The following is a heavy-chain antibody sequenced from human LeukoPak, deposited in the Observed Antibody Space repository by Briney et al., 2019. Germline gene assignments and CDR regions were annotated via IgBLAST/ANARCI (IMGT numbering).Heavy chain of an antibody. CDR1: GGTFSSYA. V-gene: IGHV1-69*06. CDR2: IIPIFGTA. Sequence: SVKVSCRASGGTFSSYAISWVRQAPGQGLEWMGGIIPIFGTANYAQKFQGRVTITADKSTSTAYMELSSLRSEDTAVYYCTMTTVTTSSDYWGQGTLVTVSS. D-gene: IGHD4-17*01. J-gene: IGHJ4*02. CDR3: TMTTVTTSSDY.